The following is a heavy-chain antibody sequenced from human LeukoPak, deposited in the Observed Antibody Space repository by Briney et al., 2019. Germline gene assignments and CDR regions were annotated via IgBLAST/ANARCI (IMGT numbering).Heavy chain of an antibody. CDR3: ARTYYDYAPLHPFDY. V-gene: IGHV3-30-3*01. J-gene: IGHJ4*02. CDR2: ISYDGSNK. CDR1: GFTFGSYA. D-gene: IGHD3-16*01. Sequence: PGGSLRLSCAASGFTFGSYAMHWVRQAPGKGLEWVAVISYDGSNKYYADSVKGRFTISRDNSKNTLYLQMNSLRAEDTAVYYCARTYYDYAPLHPFDYWGQGTLVTVSS.